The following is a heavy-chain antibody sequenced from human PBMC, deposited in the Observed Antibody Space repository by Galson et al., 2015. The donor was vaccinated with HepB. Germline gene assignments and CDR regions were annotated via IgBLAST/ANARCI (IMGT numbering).Heavy chain of an antibody. CDR2: IWYDGSNK. CDR3: AKGEGAEYRGSYYYGMDV. CDR1: GFTFSSYG. V-gene: IGHV3-33*06. J-gene: IGHJ6*02. D-gene: IGHD2/OR15-2a*01. Sequence: SLRLSCAASGFTFSSYGMHWVRQAPGKGLEWVAVIWYDGSNKYYADSVKGRFTISRDNSKNTLYLQMNSLRAEDTAVYYCAKGEGAEYRGSYYYGMDVWGPGTTVPVSS.